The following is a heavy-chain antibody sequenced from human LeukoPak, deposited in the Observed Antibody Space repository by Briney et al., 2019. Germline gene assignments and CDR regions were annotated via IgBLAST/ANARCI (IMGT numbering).Heavy chain of an antibody. V-gene: IGHV1-8*03. CDR1: GYTFTNYH. J-gene: IGHJ4*02. CDR3: ARTTSLTASGYDY. Sequence: ASVKVSCKASGYTFTNYHINWVRQATGQGLEWMGWINPNNDDRGYAQKFQGRVTITRDTSISTAYMELRSLRSEDTAIYFCARTTSLTASGYDYWGQGTLVTVPS. D-gene: IGHD4-17*01. CDR2: INPNNDDR.